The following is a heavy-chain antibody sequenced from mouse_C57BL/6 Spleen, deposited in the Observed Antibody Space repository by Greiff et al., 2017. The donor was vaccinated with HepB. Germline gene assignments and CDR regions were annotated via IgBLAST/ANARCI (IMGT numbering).Heavy chain of an antibody. CDR1: GCTFTDYY. Sequence: VQLQQSGAELVRPGASVKLSCKASGCTFTDYYINWVKQRPGQGLEWIARIYPGSGNTYYNEKFKGKATLTAEKSSSTAYMQLSSLTSEDSAVYFCARGGGHDYWGQGTTLTVSS. V-gene: IGHV1-76*01. CDR3: ARGGGHDY. D-gene: IGHD3-3*01. CDR2: IYPGSGNT. J-gene: IGHJ2*01.